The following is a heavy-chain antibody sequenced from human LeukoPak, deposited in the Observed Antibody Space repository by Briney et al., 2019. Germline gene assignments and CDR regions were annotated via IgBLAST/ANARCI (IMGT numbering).Heavy chain of an antibody. CDR1: GFTFSSYS. V-gene: IGHV3-21*01. CDR3: ARDGVLREWDRGYSGYGSYYYYYYGMDV. J-gene: IGHJ6*02. CDR2: ISSSSSYI. Sequence: GGSLRLSCAASGFTFSSYSMNWVRQAPGKGLEWVSSISSSSSYIYYADSVKGRFTISRDNAKNSLYLQMNSLRAEDTAVYYCARDGVLREWDRGYSGYGSYYYYYYGMDVWGQGTTVTVSS. D-gene: IGHD5-12*01.